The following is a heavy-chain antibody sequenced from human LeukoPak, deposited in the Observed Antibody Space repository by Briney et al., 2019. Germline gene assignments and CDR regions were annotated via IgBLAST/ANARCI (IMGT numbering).Heavy chain of an antibody. CDR3: AKDHYWSFDY. D-gene: IGHD3-3*01. J-gene: IGHJ4*02. CDR2: ISSDGTYT. V-gene: IGHV3-74*01. CDR1: GFTFSSHL. Sequence: PGGSLRLSCAASGFTFSSHLMHWVRQAPGKGLVWVSRISSDGTYTNYADSVKGRFTISRDIAKNTLYLQMNSLRAEDTGVYYCAKDHYWSFDYWGRGTLVTVSS.